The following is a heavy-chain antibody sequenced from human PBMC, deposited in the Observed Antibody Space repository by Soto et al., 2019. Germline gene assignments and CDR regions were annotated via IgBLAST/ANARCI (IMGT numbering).Heavy chain of an antibody. V-gene: IGHV4-59*11. CDR3: ARDGREASGMDV. J-gene: IGHJ6*02. Sequence: PSETLSLTCTVSGGSISSHYWSWVRQAPEKGLEWIGHIYYRGSTSYNPSLRSRSTISVDTSNNQFSLKLNSVTTADTAVYYCARDGREASGMDVWGQGTKVTVSS. CDR1: GGSISSHY. D-gene: IGHD1-26*01. CDR2: IYYRGST.